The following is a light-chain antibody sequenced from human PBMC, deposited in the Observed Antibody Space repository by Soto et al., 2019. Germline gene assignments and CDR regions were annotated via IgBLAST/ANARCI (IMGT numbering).Light chain of an antibody. CDR2: GAS. CDR3: QQRSNWPL. Sequence: EVVLTQSPDTLSLSPGETATLSCRASQSVSSNLAWYQQKPGQAPRLLIYGASTRATGIPARFSGSGSGTEFTLTISSLEPEDFAVYYCQQRSNWPLFGQGTRLEIK. CDR1: QSVSSN. J-gene: IGKJ5*01. V-gene: IGKV3-11*01.